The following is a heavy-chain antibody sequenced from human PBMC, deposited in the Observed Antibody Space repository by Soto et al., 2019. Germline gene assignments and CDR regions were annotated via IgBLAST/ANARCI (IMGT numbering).Heavy chain of an antibody. J-gene: IGHJ6*02. CDR3: AREIQTPAGISHWFYGLDV. V-gene: IGHV3-13*04. CDR1: GFTFSSYD. Sequence: GGSLRLSCAASGFTFSSYDMHWVRQTTGKGLEWVSAIGTGGDTYYSDSVKGRFTISRENSKNSLYLQMNSLRAGDTAVYYCAREIQTPAGISHWFYGLDVWDQGITVTVSS. CDR2: IGTGGDT. D-gene: IGHD2-2*02.